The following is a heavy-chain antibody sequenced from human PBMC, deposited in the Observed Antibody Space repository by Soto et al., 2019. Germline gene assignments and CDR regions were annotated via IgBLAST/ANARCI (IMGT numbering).Heavy chain of an antibody. D-gene: IGHD1-1*01. V-gene: IGHV3-49*03. Sequence: GGSLRLSCTASGFTFGDYAMSWFRQAPGKGLEWVGFIRSKAYGGTTEYAASVKGRFTISRDDSKSIAYLQMNSLKTEDTAVYYCTRDTDWNDQRPFDYWGQGTLVTVSS. J-gene: IGHJ4*02. CDR2: IRSKAYGGTT. CDR3: TRDTDWNDQRPFDY. CDR1: GFTFGDYA.